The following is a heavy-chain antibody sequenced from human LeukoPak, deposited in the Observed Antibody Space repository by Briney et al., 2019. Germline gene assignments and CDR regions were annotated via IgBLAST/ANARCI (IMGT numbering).Heavy chain of an antibody. V-gene: IGHV4-59*02. J-gene: IGHJ4*02. CDR3: ARGLGPYCVSTSCQDY. Sequence: SETLSLTCTVSGGPVTTYYWSWIRQPPGKGLEWIGYMSYRGGTNYNPSLKSRVTISIDTSKNQFSLKLNSVTAADTAVYYCARGLGPYCVSTSCQDYWGRGTLVTVSS. CDR1: GGPVTTYY. CDR2: MSYRGGT. D-gene: IGHD2-2*01.